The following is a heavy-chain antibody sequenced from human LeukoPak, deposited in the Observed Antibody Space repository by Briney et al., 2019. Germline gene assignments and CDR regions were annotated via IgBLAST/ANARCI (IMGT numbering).Heavy chain of an antibody. CDR2: IYSGGST. CDR3: ARDSSPYYGSGSYEDY. V-gene: IGHV3-53*01. D-gene: IGHD3-10*01. J-gene: IGHJ4*02. CDR1: GFTVSSNY. Sequence: GGSLRLSCAASGFTVSSNYMSWVRQAPGKGLEWVSVIYSGGSTYYADSVKGRFTISRDNSKNTLYLQMNSLRAEDTAVYYCARDSSPYYGSGSYEDYWGQGTLVTVYS.